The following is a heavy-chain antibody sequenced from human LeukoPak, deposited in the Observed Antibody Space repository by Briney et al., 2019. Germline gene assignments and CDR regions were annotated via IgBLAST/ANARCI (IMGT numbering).Heavy chain of an antibody. Sequence: GGSLRLSCAASGFPFSSYWMAWVRQAPGKGLEWVASIKQDGGETFYVDSVKGRFTISRDNAKNSLYLQMNSLRAEDTAVYYCARDYYDSSGYYFYWGQGTLVTVSS. CDR1: GFPFSSYW. CDR2: IKQDGGET. J-gene: IGHJ4*02. V-gene: IGHV3-7*01. CDR3: ARDYYDSSGYYFY. D-gene: IGHD3-22*01.